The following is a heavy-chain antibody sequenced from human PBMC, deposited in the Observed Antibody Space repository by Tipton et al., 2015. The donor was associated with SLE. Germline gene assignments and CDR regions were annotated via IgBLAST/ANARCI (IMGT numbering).Heavy chain of an antibody. CDR1: GGSVSSTNYY. Sequence: TLSLTCTVSGGSVSSTNYYWSWIRQPAGRGLEWIGRIYSSGSTYYNPSLKSRATISEDTSTNQLSLRLTSVTGADTAMYYCARGLDWGSDPRMFDQWGQGTLVTVSS. CDR2: IYSSGST. V-gene: IGHV4-61*02. J-gene: IGHJ4*02. D-gene: IGHD3/OR15-3a*01. CDR3: ARGLDWGSDPRMFDQ.